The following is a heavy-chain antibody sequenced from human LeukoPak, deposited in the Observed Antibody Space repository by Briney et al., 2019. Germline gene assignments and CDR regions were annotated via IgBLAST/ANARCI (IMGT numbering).Heavy chain of an antibody. CDR2: INPNSGAT. CDR3: GRNRLGKALDI. Sequence: ASVKFSCKPYGYTFTDYYIHWVRQAPGQGLEWMGWINPNSGATNYAQNFQGRLTLTRDTSISTAYMELNRLRSDDTAIFYCGRNRLGKALDIWGQGTMVTVSS. CDR1: GYTFTDYY. D-gene: IGHD7-27*01. V-gene: IGHV1-2*02. J-gene: IGHJ3*02.